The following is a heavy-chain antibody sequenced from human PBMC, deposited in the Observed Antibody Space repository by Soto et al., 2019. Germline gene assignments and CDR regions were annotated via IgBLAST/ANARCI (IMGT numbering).Heavy chain of an antibody. CDR1: GYTFTGYY. V-gene: IGHV1-2*04. Sequence: GASVKVSCKASGYTFTGYYMHWVRQAPGQGLEWMGWINPNSGGTNYAQKFQGWVTMTRDTSISTAYMELSRLRSGDTSVYYFSRGGKIFGGPNWFDPWGQGTLVTVSS. CDR2: INPNSGGT. CDR3: SRGGKIFGGPNWFDP. D-gene: IGHD3-3*01. J-gene: IGHJ5*02.